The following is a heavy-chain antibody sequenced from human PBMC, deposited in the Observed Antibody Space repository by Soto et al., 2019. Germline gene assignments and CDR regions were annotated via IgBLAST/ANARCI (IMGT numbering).Heavy chain of an antibody. V-gene: IGHV1-69*01. CDR3: ASSIGDSSGWDE. CDR2: SIPIFGTA. CDR1: GGTFSSYA. J-gene: IGHJ4*02. Sequence: QVQLVQSGAEVKKPGSSVKFSCKASGGTFSSYAISWVRQDPGQGLEWMGGSIPIFGTANYAQKFQGRVTITADESTSTAYMELSSLRSEDTAVYYCASSIGDSSGWDEWGQGTLVTVSS. D-gene: IGHD6-19*01.